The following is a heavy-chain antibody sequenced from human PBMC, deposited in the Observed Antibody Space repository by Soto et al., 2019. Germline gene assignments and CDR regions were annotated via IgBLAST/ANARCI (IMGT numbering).Heavy chain of an antibody. CDR3: AKDRAEFTIFGVVVYYYGMDV. CDR1: GFTFSSYG. CDR2: ISYDGSNK. V-gene: IGHV3-30*18. D-gene: IGHD3-3*01. Sequence: PGGSLRLSCAASGFTFSSYGMHWVRQAPGKGLEWVAVISYDGSNKYYADSVKGRLTISRDNSKNTLYLQMNSLRAEDTAVYYCAKDRAEFTIFGVVVYYYGMDVWGQGTTVTVSS. J-gene: IGHJ6*02.